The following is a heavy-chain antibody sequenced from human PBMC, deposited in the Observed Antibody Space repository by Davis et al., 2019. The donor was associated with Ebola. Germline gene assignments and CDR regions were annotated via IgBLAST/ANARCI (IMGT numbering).Heavy chain of an antibody. D-gene: IGHD3-10*01. J-gene: IGHJ4*02. V-gene: IGHV3-7*01. CDR1: GFTFSSHW. CDR2: IKQDGSEK. Sequence: GESLKISCAASGFTFSSHWMNWVRQAPGKGLEWVANIKQDGSEKYYVDSVKGRFTISRDNAKNSLYLQMNSLRVEDTAVYYCARDFSKETRWFGELVDYWGQGTLVTVSS. CDR3: ARDFSKETRWFGELVDY.